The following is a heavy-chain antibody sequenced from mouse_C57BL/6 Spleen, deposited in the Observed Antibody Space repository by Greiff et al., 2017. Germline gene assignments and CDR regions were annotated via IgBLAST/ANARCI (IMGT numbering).Heavy chain of an antibody. CDR1: GFTFTDYY. Sequence: EVQRVESGGGLVQPGGSLSLSCAASGFTFTDYYMSWVRQPPGKALEWLGFIRNKANGYTTEYSASVKGRFTISRDNSQSILYLQMNALRADDSATYYCAREGAIYDGYYNAMDYWGQGTSVTVSS. CDR3: AREGAIYDGYYNAMDY. V-gene: IGHV7-3*01. D-gene: IGHD2-3*01. J-gene: IGHJ4*01. CDR2: IRNKANGYTT.